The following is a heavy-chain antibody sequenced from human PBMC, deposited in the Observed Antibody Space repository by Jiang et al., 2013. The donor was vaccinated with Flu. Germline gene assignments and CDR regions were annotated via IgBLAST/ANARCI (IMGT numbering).Heavy chain of an antibody. CDR3: ARAQWGSYYSYYFDS. CDR1: GGSISSSSYY. Sequence: GSGLVKPSQTLSLTCTVSGGSISSSSYYWSWIRQPAGKGLEWIGHIYTSGNTNYNPSLKSRVTISVDTSKNQFSLKLSSVTAADTAVYYCARAQWGSYYSYYFDSWGQGTLVTVSS. D-gene: IGHD1-26*01. CDR2: IYTSGNT. J-gene: IGHJ4*02. V-gene: IGHV4-61*02.